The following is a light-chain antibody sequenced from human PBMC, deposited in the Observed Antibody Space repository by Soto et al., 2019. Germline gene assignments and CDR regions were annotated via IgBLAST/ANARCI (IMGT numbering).Light chain of an antibody. CDR1: TSDIDNYDS. V-gene: IGLV2-18*01. CDR3: ILYTSNGSLI. Sequence: QSVLTLPPSVSGSPGQSVTISCTGTTSDIDNYDSVSWYQQAPGTAPKLIIYDVNNRPSGAPDRFSGSTSGNKAPLTISRLQAEDETDYFCILYTSNGSLIFGPGTQVTVL. J-gene: IGLJ1*01. CDR2: DVN.